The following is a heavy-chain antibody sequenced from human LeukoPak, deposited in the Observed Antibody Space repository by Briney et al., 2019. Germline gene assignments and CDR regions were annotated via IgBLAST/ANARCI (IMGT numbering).Heavy chain of an antibody. CDR2: IKQDGSKT. Sequence: PGGSLRLSCAASGFTFSSYLMSWVRHAPGKGLEELANIKQDGSKTYYVESVKGRFTISRDKAKNSLYLQMTSLRVDDTAVYYCARALGDYCSSTSCHYFDYWGQGTLVTVSS. CDR1: GFTFSSYL. D-gene: IGHD2-2*01. J-gene: IGHJ4*02. V-gene: IGHV3-7*05. CDR3: ARALGDYCSSTSCHYFDY.